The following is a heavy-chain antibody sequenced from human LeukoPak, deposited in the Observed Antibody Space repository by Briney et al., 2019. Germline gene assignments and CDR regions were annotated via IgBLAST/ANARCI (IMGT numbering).Heavy chain of an antibody. Sequence: PSQTLSLTCTVSGGSISSGGYYWSWIRQPPGKGLEWIGYIYYSGSTYYNPSLKSRVTISLDTSKHQFSLRLSSVTAADTAVYYCARDGRYCPSANCPSKGVDWGQGTLVSVSS. D-gene: IGHD2-2*01. V-gene: IGHV4-30-4*08. CDR2: IYYSGST. CDR3: ARDGRYCPSANCPSKGVD. CDR1: GGSISSGGYY. J-gene: IGHJ4*02.